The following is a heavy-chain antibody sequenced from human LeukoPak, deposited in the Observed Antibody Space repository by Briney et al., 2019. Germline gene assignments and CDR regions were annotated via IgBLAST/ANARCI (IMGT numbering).Heavy chain of an antibody. J-gene: IGHJ4*02. CDR1: GFTFSDYG. CDR3: VRELPPVVQYYFDY. CDR2: IWYDGSNK. Sequence: PGRSLRLSCAASGFTFSDYGMHWVRQAPGKGLEWVAVIWYDGSNKYYADPVKGRFTISRDNSRNTLYLQMNSLRAEDTAVYYCVRELPPVVQYYFDYWGPGTLVTVSS. V-gene: IGHV3-33*01. D-gene: IGHD3-22*01.